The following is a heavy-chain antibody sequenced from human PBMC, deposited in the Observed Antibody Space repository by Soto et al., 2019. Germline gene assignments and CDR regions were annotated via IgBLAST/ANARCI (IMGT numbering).Heavy chain of an antibody. CDR3: ARAAESYSSGWYGDYYYGMDV. D-gene: IGHD6-19*01. V-gene: IGHV1-2*04. CDR1: GYTFTGYY. Sequence: ASVKVSCKASGYTFTGYYMHWVRQAPGQGLEWMGWINPNSGGTNYAQKFQGWVTMTRDTSISTAYMELSRLRSDDTAVYYCARAAESYSSGWYGDYYYGMDVWGQGTTVTVSS. CDR2: INPNSGGT. J-gene: IGHJ6*02.